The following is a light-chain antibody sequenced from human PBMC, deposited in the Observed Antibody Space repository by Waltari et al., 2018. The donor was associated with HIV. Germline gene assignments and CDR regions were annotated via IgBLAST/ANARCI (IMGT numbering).Light chain of an antibody. CDR3: QQYSASPKT. CDR1: QRVTSNS. Sequence: EIVLTQSPGTLSLSPGERATLSCRASQRVTSNSLAWYQQKRGQAPRLLIYGASSRASGIPDRFSGSGFGTDFTLTITRLEPEDFAVYYCQQYSASPKTFGQGTKVEIK. V-gene: IGKV3-20*01. J-gene: IGKJ1*01. CDR2: GAS.